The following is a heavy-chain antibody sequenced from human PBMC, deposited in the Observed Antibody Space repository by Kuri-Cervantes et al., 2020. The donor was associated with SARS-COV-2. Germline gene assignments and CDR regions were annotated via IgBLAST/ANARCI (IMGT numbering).Heavy chain of an antibody. CDR1: GGSISSYY. J-gene: IGHJ4*02. D-gene: IGHD6-13*01. Sequence: SETLSLTCTVSGGSISSYYWSWIRQPPGKGLEWIGYIYYSGSTNYNPSLKSRVTISVDTSKNQFSLKLSSVTAADTAVYYRARQAPLQQLALDYWGQGTLVTVSS. CDR3: ARQAPLQQLALDY. V-gene: IGHV4-59*08. CDR2: IYYSGST.